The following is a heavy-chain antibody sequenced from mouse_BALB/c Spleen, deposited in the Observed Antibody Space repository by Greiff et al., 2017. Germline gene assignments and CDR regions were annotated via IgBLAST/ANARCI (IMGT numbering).Heavy chain of an antibody. J-gene: IGHJ4*01. CDR2: IYPYNGGT. CDR3: ARGVDYRGAMDY. Sequence: EVQLQQSGPELVKPGASVKISCKASGYTFTDYNMHWVKQSHGKSLEWIGYIYPYNGGTGYNQKFKSKATLTVDNSSSTAYMELRSLTSEDSAVYYCARGVDYRGAMDYWGQGTSVTVSS. V-gene: IGHV1S29*02. D-gene: IGHD2-4*01. CDR1: GYTFTDYN.